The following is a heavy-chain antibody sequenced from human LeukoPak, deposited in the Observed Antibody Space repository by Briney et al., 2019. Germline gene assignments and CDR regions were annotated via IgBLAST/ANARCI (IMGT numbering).Heavy chain of an antibody. V-gene: IGHV3-30*04. CDR1: GFTFSSYA. CDR2: IPYDGSNK. D-gene: IGHD6-19*01. Sequence: GGSLRLSCAASGFTFSSYAMHWVRQAPGKGLEWVALIPYDGSNKYYADSVKGRFTVSRDNSKNTLYLQMNSLRAEDTAVYYCARGVRIAVAGNIDYWGQGTLVTVSS. CDR3: ARGVRIAVAGNIDY. J-gene: IGHJ4*02.